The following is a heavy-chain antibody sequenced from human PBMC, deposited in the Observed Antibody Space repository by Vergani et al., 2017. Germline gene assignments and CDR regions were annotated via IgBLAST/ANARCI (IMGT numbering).Heavy chain of an antibody. J-gene: IGHJ3*02. V-gene: IGHV1-18*04. D-gene: IGHD3-3*01. CDR1: GYTFTSYG. Sequence: QVQLVQSGAEVKKPGASVKVSCKASGYTFTSYGISWVRQAPGQGLEWMGWISAYNGNTNYAQKLQGRVTMTTDTSTSTAYMELRSLRSDDTAVYYCARDRRFWSGREIVGAFDIWGQGTMVTVSS. CDR3: ARDRRFWSGREIVGAFDI. CDR2: ISAYNGNT.